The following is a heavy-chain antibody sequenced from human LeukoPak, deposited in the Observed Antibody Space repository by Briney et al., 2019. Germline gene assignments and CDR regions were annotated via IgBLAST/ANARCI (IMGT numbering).Heavy chain of an antibody. V-gene: IGHV1-18*01. CDR2: ISAYNGNT. CDR3: ARLSGPFGEFGVDY. J-gene: IGHJ4*02. CDR1: GYTFTSYG. Sequence: ASVKVSCKASGYTFTSYGISWVRQAPGQGLEWMGWISAYNGNTNYAQKLQGRVTMTTDTSTSTAYMELRSLRSDDTAVYYCARLSGPFGEFGVDYWGQGTLVIVSS. D-gene: IGHD3-10*01.